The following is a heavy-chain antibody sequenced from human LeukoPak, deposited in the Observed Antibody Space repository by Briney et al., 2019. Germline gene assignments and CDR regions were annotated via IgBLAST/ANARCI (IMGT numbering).Heavy chain of an antibody. CDR1: GYTFTSYD. J-gene: IGHJ4*02. CDR3: ARGQLVTMVRGVMMSD. V-gene: IGHV1-8*01. Sequence: ASVKVSCKASGYTFTSYDINWVRQATGQGLEWMGWMNPNSGNTGYAQKFQGRVTMTRNTSISTAYMELSSLRSEDTAVYYCARGQLVTMVRGVMMSDWGQGTLVTVSS. CDR2: MNPNSGNT. D-gene: IGHD3-10*01.